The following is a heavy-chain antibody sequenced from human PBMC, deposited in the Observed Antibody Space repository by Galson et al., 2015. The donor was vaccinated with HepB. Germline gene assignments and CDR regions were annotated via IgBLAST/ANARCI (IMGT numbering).Heavy chain of an antibody. CDR3: ASLGGVVIIHFDY. CDR1: GFTFSDYY. CDR2: ISSSGSTI. J-gene: IGHJ4*02. D-gene: IGHD3-3*01. Sequence: SLRLSCAASGFTFSDYYISWIRQAPGKGLEWVSYISSSGSTIYYADSVKGRFTISRDNAKNSLYLQMNSLRAEDTAVYYCASLGGVVIIHFDYWGQGTLVTVSS. V-gene: IGHV3-11*01.